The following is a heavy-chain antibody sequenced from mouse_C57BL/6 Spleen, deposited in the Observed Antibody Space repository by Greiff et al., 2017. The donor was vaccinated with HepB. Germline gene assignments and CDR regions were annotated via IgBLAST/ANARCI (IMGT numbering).Heavy chain of an antibody. D-gene: IGHD4-1*01. J-gene: IGHJ4*01. Sequence: EVKLMESGGGLVKPGGSLKLSCAASGFTFSDYGMHWVRQAPEKGLEWVAYISSGSSNIYYADTVKGRFTISRDNAKNTLFLQMTSLRSEDTAMYYCAREGWDDYAMDYWGQGTSVTVSS. V-gene: IGHV5-17*01. CDR3: AREGWDDYAMDY. CDR1: GFTFSDYG. CDR2: ISSGSSNI.